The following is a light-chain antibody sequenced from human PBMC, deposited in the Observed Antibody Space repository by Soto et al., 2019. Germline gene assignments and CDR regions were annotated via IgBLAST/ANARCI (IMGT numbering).Light chain of an antibody. Sequence: QSALTQPRSVSGSPGQSVTISCTGTSSDVGGYNYVSWYQQHPGKAPKLMIYDVSKRPSGVPDRFSGSKSGNTASLTISGLQAEDEADYYCSSYTSSGTYVFGTGTQLTVL. V-gene: IGLV2-11*01. CDR1: SSDVGGYNY. J-gene: IGLJ1*01. CDR3: SSYTSSGTYV. CDR2: DVS.